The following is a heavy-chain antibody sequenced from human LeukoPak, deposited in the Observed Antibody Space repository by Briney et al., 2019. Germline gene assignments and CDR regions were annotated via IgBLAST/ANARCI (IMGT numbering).Heavy chain of an antibody. CDR3: ARLGRTSYWYFDL. V-gene: IGHV4-59*08. D-gene: IGHD2-2*01. J-gene: IGHJ2*01. CDR2: IYYSGST. Sequence: PSGTLFLTCTGFGCSLSCYYWSWIRPPPGKGLEGIGYIYYSGSTNYNPSLKSRVTISVDTSKNQFSLKLSSVTAADTAVYYCARLGRTSYWYFDLWGRGTLVTVSS. CDR1: GCSLSCYY.